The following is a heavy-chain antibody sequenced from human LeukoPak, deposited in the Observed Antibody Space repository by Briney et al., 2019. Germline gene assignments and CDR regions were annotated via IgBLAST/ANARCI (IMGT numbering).Heavy chain of an antibody. J-gene: IGHJ4*02. CDR1: GFTLSSYW. CDR2: FKTNYNQV. Sequence: GGSLRLSCAASGFTLSSYWMHWVRQAPGKGLEWVSTFKTNYNQVYYAESVRGRFTISTDNSKNTAYLQMNSLRVEDTALYYCARSVPDYTRFDFWGQGALVTVSS. D-gene: IGHD4-11*01. CDR3: ARSVPDYTRFDF. V-gene: IGHV3-23*05.